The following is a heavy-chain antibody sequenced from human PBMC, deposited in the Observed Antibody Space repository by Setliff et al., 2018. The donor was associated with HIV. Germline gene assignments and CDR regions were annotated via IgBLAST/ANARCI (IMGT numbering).Heavy chain of an antibody. CDR1: GGSISSSSYY. V-gene: IGHV4-39*01. CDR2: IYYSGST. J-gene: IGHJ6*03. CDR3: ACGAAAGTDYYYYYYTDV. Sequence: PSETLSLTCTVSGGSISSSSYYWGWIRQPPGKGLEWIGSIYYSGSTYYNPSLKSRVTISVDTSKNQFSLKLSSVTAADTAVYYCACGAAAGTDYYYYYYTDVWGKGTTVTVS. D-gene: IGHD6-13*01.